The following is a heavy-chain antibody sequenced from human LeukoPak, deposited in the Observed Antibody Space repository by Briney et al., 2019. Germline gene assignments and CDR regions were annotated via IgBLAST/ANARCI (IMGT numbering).Heavy chain of an antibody. CDR3: ATRSGYSYGRNY. J-gene: IGHJ4*02. V-gene: IGHV4-30-2*01. Sequence: SQTLSLTCAVSGGSISSGGYSWSWIRQPPGKGLEWIGYIYHSGSTYYNPSLKSRVTISVDTSKNQFSLKLSSVTAADTAVYYCATRSGYSYGRNYWGQGTLVTVSS. CDR2: IYHSGST. CDR1: GGSISSGGYS. D-gene: IGHD5-18*01.